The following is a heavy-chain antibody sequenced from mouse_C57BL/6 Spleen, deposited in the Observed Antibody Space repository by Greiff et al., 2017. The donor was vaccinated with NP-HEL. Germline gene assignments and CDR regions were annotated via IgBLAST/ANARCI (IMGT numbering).Heavy chain of an antibody. J-gene: IGHJ2*01. CDR3: ARQDYGSSYGYYLDY. D-gene: IGHD1-1*01. V-gene: IGHV5-6*01. CDR2: ISSGGSYT. Sequence: EVQGVESGGDLVKPGGSLKLSCAASGFTFSSYGMSWVRQTPDKRLEWVATISSGGSYTYYPDSVKGRFTISRDNAKNTQYLQMSSLKSEDTAMYYCARQDYGSSYGYYLDYWGQGTTLTVSS. CDR1: GFTFSSYG.